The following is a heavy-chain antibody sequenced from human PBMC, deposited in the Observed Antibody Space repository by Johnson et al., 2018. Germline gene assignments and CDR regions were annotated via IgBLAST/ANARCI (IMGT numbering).Heavy chain of an antibody. J-gene: IGHJ3*02. V-gene: IGHV1-8*01. Sequence: QVQLVQSGAEVKKPGASVKVSCRASGYTFTVYDFNWVRQATGQGLEWMGYMNPNSGNTGYAQKFQGRVTMTRDTSIKTASMELSSLRSEDTAVYYCARGNVRSFDIWGQGTMVIVSS. D-gene: IGHD2/OR15-2a*01. CDR3: ARGNVRSFDI. CDR1: GYTFTVYD. CDR2: MNPNSGNT.